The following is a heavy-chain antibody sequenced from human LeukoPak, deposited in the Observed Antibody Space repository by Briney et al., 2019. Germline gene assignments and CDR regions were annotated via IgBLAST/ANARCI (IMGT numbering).Heavy chain of an antibody. D-gene: IGHD6-19*01. V-gene: IGHV1-2*02. CDR1: VYTFTVYY. CDR2: INPNSGGT. Sequence: ASVKVSCTASVYTFTVYYMHWVRQAPGQGLEWMGWINPNSGGTNYAQKFQGRVTMTRDTSISTAYMELSRLRSDDTAVYYCARVRRGAVAGTDYWGQGTLVTVSS. CDR3: ARVRRGAVAGTDY. J-gene: IGHJ4*02.